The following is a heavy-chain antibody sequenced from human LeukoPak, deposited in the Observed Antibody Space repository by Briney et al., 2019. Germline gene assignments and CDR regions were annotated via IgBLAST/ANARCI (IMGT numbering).Heavy chain of an antibody. D-gene: IGHD3-10*01. CDR3: ARVAYYYGSGSYSRDSYAEYFQH. V-gene: IGHV1-8*01. CDR1: GYTFTSYD. CDR2: MNPNSGNT. J-gene: IGHJ1*01. Sequence: ASVKVSCKASGYTFTSYDINWVRQATGQGLEWMGWMNPNSGNTGYAQKFQGRVTMTRNTSISTAYMELSSLRSEDTAVYYCARVAYYYGSGSYSRDSYAEYFQHWGQGTLVTVSS.